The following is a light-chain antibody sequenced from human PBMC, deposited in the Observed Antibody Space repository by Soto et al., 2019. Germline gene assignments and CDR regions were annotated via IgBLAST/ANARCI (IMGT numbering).Light chain of an antibody. CDR2: GTT. J-gene: IGKJ1*01. Sequence: KLLTQSPGTLSLSPGERATLFCRASQSLSSSLAWYQQKSGQAPRLIIYGTTRMATGVPVRFSGSGSGTHFTLTISSLQSQDFGVYFCQQYDNWPWTFGQGTKVEMK. CDR1: QSLSSS. CDR3: QQYDNWPWT. V-gene: IGKV3-15*01.